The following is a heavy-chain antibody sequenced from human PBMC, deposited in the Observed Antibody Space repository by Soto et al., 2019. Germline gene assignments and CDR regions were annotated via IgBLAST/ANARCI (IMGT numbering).Heavy chain of an antibody. J-gene: IGHJ4*02. CDR1: GYTFTRYG. Sequence: QVQLVQSGGEVKQPGASVKVSCKTSGYTFTRYGISWVRQAPGQGLEWMGWISGYNGDTKYVQKFQGRVTLTTDTSTNTAYMEVRSLRSDDSAVYYCARDWVGDLAYWGQGTLVNVSS. V-gene: IGHV1-18*01. CDR2: ISGYNGDT. D-gene: IGHD4-17*01. CDR3: ARDWVGDLAY.